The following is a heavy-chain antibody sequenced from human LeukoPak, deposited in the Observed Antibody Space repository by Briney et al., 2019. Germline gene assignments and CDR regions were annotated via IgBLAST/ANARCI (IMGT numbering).Heavy chain of an antibody. Sequence: ASVRVSCEVSGYTLTDYYMHCVQQAPGKGGEWMGLVDPEDGETLYAENFRGRVTITADTSTDTAYMDLSSLRSEDTAVYYCATVLGSSRSGWYLGWFDPWGQGTLVTVSS. CDR1: GYTLTDYY. CDR2: VDPEDGET. J-gene: IGHJ5*02. CDR3: ATVLGSSRSGWYLGWFDP. D-gene: IGHD6-19*01. V-gene: IGHV1-69-2*01.